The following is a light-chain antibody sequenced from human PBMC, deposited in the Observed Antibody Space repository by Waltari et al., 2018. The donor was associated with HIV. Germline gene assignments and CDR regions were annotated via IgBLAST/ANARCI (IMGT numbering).Light chain of an antibody. CDR1: QSIISY. CDR3: QQSYSTPPT. CDR2: AAS. Sequence: DIQMTQSPSSLYASVGDRVTITCRASQSIISYLNWYQQKPGKAPKLLIYAASSLQSGVPSRFSGSGSGTDFTLTISSLQPEDFATYYCQQSYSTPPTFGGGTKVEIK. V-gene: IGKV1-39*01. J-gene: IGKJ4*01.